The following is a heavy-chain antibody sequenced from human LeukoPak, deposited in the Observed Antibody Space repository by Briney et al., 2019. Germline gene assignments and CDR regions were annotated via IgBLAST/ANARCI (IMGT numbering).Heavy chain of an antibody. D-gene: IGHD5-18*01. CDR3: AKEGGTWIQLWLNFDY. Sequence: GGSLRLSCAASGFTFSSYAMSWVRQAPGKGLEWVSAMSGSGGSTYYADSVKGRFTISRDNSKNTLYPQMSSLRAEDTAVYYCAKEGGTWIQLWLNFDYWGQGTLVTVSS. V-gene: IGHV3-23*01. CDR2: MSGSGGST. CDR1: GFTFSSYA. J-gene: IGHJ4*02.